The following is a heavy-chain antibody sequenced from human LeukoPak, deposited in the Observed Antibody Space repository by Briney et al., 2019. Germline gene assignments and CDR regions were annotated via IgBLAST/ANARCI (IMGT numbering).Heavy chain of an antibody. CDR3: ARSSVDTARVEY. V-gene: IGHV3-30*02. Sequence: PGGSLRLSCAASRFSFSSYGMHWVRQAPGKGLEWVAFIRYDGSNKYYADSVKGRFTISRDNSKNTLYLQMNSLRVEDTAVYYCARSSVDTARVEYWGQGTLVTVSS. D-gene: IGHD5-18*01. J-gene: IGHJ4*02. CDR2: IRYDGSNK. CDR1: RFSFSSYG.